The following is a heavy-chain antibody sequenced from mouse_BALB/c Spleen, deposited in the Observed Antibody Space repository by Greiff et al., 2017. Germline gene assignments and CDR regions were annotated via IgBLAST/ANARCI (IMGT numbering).Heavy chain of an antibody. CDR3: ARLYYGSSPWFAY. J-gene: IGHJ3*01. D-gene: IGHD1-1*01. CDR2: ISYSGST. Sequence: EVKLQESGPSLVKPSQTLSLTCSVTGDSITSGYWNWIRKFPGNKLEYMGYISYSGSTYYNPSLKSRISITRDTSKNQYYLQLNSVTTEDTATYYCARLYYGSSPWFAYWGQGTLVTVSA. V-gene: IGHV3-8*02. CDR1: GDSITSGY.